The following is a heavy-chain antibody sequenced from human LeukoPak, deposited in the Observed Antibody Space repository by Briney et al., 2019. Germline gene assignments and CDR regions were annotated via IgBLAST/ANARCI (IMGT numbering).Heavy chain of an antibody. J-gene: IGHJ5*02. Sequence: GGSLRLSCAASGFTFSSYAMHWVRQAPGKGLEWVAVISYDGSNKYYADSVKGRFTISRENAKNSLYLQMNSLRAGDTAVYYCARGSAMGSFDPWGQGTLVTVSS. D-gene: IGHD5-18*01. V-gene: IGHV3-30*14. CDR3: ARGSAMGSFDP. CDR1: GFTFSSYA. CDR2: ISYDGSNK.